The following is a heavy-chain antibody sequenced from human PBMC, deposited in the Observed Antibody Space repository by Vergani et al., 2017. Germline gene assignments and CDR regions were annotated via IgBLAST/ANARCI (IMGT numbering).Heavy chain of an antibody. CDR1: GFTFSDYY. Sequence: QVQLVESGGGLVKPGGSLRLSCAASGFTFSDYYMSWIRQAPGKGLEWVSYISSSSSYTNYAYSVKGRFTISRDNAKNSLYLQMNSLRAEDTAVYYCARGGGYCSGGSYYSPFDYWGQGTLVTVSS. CDR3: ARGGGYCSGGSYYSPFDY. D-gene: IGHD2-15*01. V-gene: IGHV3-11*06. J-gene: IGHJ4*02. CDR2: ISSSSSYT.